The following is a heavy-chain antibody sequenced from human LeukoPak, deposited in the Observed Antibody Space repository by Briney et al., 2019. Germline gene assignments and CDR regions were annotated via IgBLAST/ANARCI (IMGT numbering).Heavy chain of an antibody. J-gene: IGHJ6*03. D-gene: IGHD3-10*01. CDR1: GGSFSGYY. V-gene: IGHV4-34*01. CDR3: ASPYGSGSSPYYYYYYMDV. CDR2: INHSGST. Sequence: SETLSLTCAVYGGSFSGYYWSWIRQPPGKGLEWIGEINHSGSTNYNPSLKSRVTISVDTSKNQFSLKLSSVTAADTAVYYCASPYGSGSSPYYYYYYMDVWGKGTTVTVSS.